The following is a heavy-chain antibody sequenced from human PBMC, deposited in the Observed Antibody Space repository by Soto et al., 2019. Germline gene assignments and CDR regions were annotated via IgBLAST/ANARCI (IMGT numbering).Heavy chain of an antibody. D-gene: IGHD6-19*01. Sequence: XXSLRLSCAASGFTFSSYGMHWVRQAPGKGLEWVAVISYDGSNKYNADSVKGRFTISRDNSKNTLYLQMNSLRAEDTAVYYCAKDYIAVTGPFDYWGQGTLVTVSS. CDR3: AKDYIAVTGPFDY. CDR2: ISYDGSNK. V-gene: IGHV3-30*18. J-gene: IGHJ4*02. CDR1: GFTFSSYG.